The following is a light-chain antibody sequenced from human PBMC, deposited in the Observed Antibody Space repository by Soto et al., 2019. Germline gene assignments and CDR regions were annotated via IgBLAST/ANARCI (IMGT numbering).Light chain of an antibody. CDR3: SSYGASSTL. Sequence: QSALTQPASLAGSPGPSITISCTGTSSDIGSYSYVSWYQQHPGKAPKLMIFDVSYRPSGISDRFSVSKSGNTASLTISGLQPEDEADYYCSSYGASSTLFGGGTKLTVL. V-gene: IGLV2-14*03. CDR1: SSDIGSYSY. J-gene: IGLJ3*02. CDR2: DVS.